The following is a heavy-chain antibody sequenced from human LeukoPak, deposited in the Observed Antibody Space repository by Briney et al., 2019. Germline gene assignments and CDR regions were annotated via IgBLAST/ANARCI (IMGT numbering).Heavy chain of an antibody. V-gene: IGHV3-11*01. CDR3: AKEGDYYGSGSYRDGFDI. D-gene: IGHD3-10*01. CDR2: ISSSGSTI. J-gene: IGHJ3*02. Sequence: PGGSLRLSCAASGFTFSDYYMSWIRQAPGKGLEWVSYISSSGSTIYYADSVKGRFTISRDNAKNSLCLQMNSLRAEDTAVYYCAKEGDYYGSGSYRDGFDIWGQGTRATVSS. CDR1: GFTFSDYY.